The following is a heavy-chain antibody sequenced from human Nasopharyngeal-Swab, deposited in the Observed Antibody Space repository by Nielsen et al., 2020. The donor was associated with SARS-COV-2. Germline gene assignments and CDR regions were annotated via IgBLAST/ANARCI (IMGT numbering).Heavy chain of an antibody. Sequence: SETLSLTCTVSGGSISSYYWSWIRQPPGKGLESIGYIYYTGSTNYNPSLKSRVTISVDTSKNQFSLKLSSVTAADTAVYYCARHGSTSYDCWGQGVLVAVSS. CDR2: IYYTGST. CDR1: GGSISSYY. V-gene: IGHV4-59*08. CDR3: ARHGSTSYDC. D-gene: IGHD1-7*01. J-gene: IGHJ4*02.